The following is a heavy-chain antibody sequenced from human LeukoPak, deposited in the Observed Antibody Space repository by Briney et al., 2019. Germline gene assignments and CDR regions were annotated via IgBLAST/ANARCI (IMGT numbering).Heavy chain of an antibody. J-gene: IGHJ4*02. CDR1: GFTFSRYW. Sequence: GGSLRLSCAPSGFTFSRYWMTWVRQAPGKGLEWVASIKDDGRQKYYLDSVKGRFTVSRDNAKNSVYLQMKSLRAEDTALYYCARDASRGFDNWGQGTLVTVSS. V-gene: IGHV3-7*01. CDR3: ARDASRGFDN. CDR2: IKDDGRQK. D-gene: IGHD5-24*01.